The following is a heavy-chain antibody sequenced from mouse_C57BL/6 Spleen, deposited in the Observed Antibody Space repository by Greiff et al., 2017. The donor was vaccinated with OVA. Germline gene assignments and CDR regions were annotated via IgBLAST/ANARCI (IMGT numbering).Heavy chain of an antibody. D-gene: IGHD2-1*01. CDR3: TRDGNYLYYFDY. J-gene: IGHJ2*01. Sequence: QVQLQQSGAELVRPGASVTLSCKASGYTFTDYEMHWVKQTPVHGLEWIGAIDPETGGTAYNQKFKGKARLTADKSSSTAYMELRSLTSEDSAVYYCTRDGNYLYYFDYWGQGTTLTVSS. CDR2: IDPETGGT. CDR1: GYTFTDYE. V-gene: IGHV1-15*01.